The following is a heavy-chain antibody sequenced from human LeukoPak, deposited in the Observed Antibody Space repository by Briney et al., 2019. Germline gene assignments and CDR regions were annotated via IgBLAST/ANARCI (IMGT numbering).Heavy chain of an antibody. V-gene: IGHV3-20*01. CDR3: ARGPTRSSSSWYYDY. CDR1: GFTFGDYA. D-gene: IGHD3-22*01. CDR2: INWNAVYT. J-gene: IGHJ4*02. Sequence: GGSLRLSCTASGFTFGDYAMSWVRQAPGKGLEWVSSINWNAVYTYYADSVKGRFTISRDTARNSLFLQMNGLRAEDTALYHCARGPTRSSSSWYYDYWGQGTLVTVSS.